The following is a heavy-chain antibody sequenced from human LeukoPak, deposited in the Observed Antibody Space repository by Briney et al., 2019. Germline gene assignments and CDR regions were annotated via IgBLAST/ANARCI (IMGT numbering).Heavy chain of an antibody. D-gene: IGHD4-17*01. CDR2: ISGSGGST. V-gene: IGHV3-23*01. CDR3: AKDTSRDYGVYTTDY. J-gene: IGHJ4*02. CDR1: GFTFSSCA. Sequence: GGSLRLSCAASGFTFSSCAMSWVRQAPGKGLEWVSAISGSGGSTYYADSVKGRFTISRDNSKNTLYLQMNSLRAEDTAVYYCAKDTSRDYGVYTTDYWGQGTLVTVSS.